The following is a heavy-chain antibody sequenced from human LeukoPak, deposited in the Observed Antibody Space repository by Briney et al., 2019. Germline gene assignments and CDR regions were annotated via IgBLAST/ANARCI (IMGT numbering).Heavy chain of an antibody. CDR3: AKGYYRDSSGYPLYYGMDV. Sequence: GXXXLXXAASGFXXSSYAMSXVRQAPGKGLEWVXAISASGGSTYYADSVKGRFTISRDNSKNTLYLQMNSLRAEDTALYYCAKGYYRDSSGYPLYYGMDVWGQGTTVTVSS. V-gene: IGHV3-23*01. CDR2: ISASGGST. D-gene: IGHD3-22*01. J-gene: IGHJ6*02. CDR1: GFXXSSYA.